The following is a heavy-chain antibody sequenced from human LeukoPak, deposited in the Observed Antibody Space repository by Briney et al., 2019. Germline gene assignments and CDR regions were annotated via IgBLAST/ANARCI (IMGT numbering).Heavy chain of an antibody. CDR2: IGAAGAHA. V-gene: IGHV3-64*02. CDR3: ARELGGTKTGGFDI. Sequence: GGSLRLSCAASGFRFSYHDMHWVRQAPGKGLEFVSSIGAAGAHAFYADSVKGRFTISRDNFQSTMYLQMDGLRPEDSAVYYCARELGGTKTGGFDIWGQGTVVTVSS. CDR1: GFRFSYHD. D-gene: IGHD1-14*01. J-gene: IGHJ3*02.